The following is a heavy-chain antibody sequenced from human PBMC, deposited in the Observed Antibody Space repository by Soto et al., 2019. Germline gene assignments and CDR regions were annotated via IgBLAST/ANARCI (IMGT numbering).Heavy chain of an antibody. CDR2: INSDGST. V-gene: IGHV3-66*01. CDR1: GFTVTSHF. J-gene: IGHJ4*02. D-gene: IGHD6-19*01. Sequence: EVQLVESGGGLVQPGGSLRLSCVVSGFTVTSHFMNWFRQAPGKGLEWVSVINSDGSTFYADSVKGRFIISRDHSQNTVDLQMDGLRGDDTALYYCAREGAVALDYWGQGTLVTVSS. CDR3: AREGAVALDY.